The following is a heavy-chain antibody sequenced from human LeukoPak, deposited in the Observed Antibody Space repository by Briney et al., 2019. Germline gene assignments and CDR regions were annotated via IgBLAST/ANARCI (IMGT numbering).Heavy chain of an antibody. CDR2: IYTSGST. V-gene: IGHV4-4*09. Sequence: SETLSLTCTVSGGSISSYYWSWIRQPPGKGLEWIGYIYTSGSTNYNPSLKSRVTISVDTSKNQFSLKLSSVTAADTAVYYCARQGCSSTSCYYFDYWGQGTLVTVSS. CDR1: GGSISSYY. J-gene: IGHJ4*02. CDR3: ARQGCSSTSCYYFDY. D-gene: IGHD2-2*01.